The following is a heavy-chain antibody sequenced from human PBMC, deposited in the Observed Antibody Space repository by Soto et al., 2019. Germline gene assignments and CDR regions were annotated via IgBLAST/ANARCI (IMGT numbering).Heavy chain of an antibody. CDR3: AKERPLGYCSGGSCYPPTS. CDR1: GFTFSSYA. D-gene: IGHD2-15*01. J-gene: IGHJ5*02. CDR2: ISGSGGST. V-gene: IGHV3-23*01. Sequence: VQLLESGGGLVQPGGSLRLSCAASGFTFSSYAMSWVRQAPGKGLEWVSAISGSGGSTYYADSVKGRFTISRDNSKNTLYLQMNSLRAEDTAVYYCAKERPLGYCSGGSCYPPTSWGQGTLVTVSS.